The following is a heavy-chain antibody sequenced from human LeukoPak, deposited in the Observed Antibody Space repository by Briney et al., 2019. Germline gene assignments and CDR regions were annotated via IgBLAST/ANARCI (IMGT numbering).Heavy chain of an antibody. V-gene: IGHV1-46*01. J-gene: IGHJ5*02. Sequence: GASVKVSCKASGYTFTSYYIHWVRQAPGQGPEWMGLFNPSGGSISYAQKFQGRVTMTMDTSTSTVYMELRSLRSEDTAIYYCARDRELRITLGGAAWFDPWGQGTLVTVSS. CDR2: FNPSGGSI. D-gene: IGHD3-16*01. CDR1: GYTFTSYY. CDR3: ARDRELRITLGGAAWFDP.